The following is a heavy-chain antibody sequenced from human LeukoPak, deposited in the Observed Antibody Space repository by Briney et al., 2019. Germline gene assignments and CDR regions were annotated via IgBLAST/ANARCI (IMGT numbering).Heavy chain of an antibody. CDR3: ARVQWLVDAFDI. J-gene: IGHJ3*02. Sequence: ASVKVSCMASGGTFSSYAISWVRQAPGQGLEWMGGIIPIFGTANYAQKFQGRVTITADESTSTAYMELSSLRSEDTAVYYCARVQWLVDAFDIWGQGTMVTVSS. V-gene: IGHV1-69*01. D-gene: IGHD6-19*01. CDR2: IIPIFGTA. CDR1: GGTFSSYA.